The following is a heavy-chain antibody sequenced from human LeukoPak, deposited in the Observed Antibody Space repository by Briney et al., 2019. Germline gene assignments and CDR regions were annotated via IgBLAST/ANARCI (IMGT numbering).Heavy chain of an antibody. D-gene: IGHD6-6*01. CDR3: ARLSTAGGTPY. J-gene: IGHJ4*02. CDR2: ISHSGST. V-gene: IGHV4-59*08. Sequence: SETLSLTCTVSGGSISSYYWSWIRQPPGKALEWIGYISHSGSTNYNPSLKSRVTISVDTSKNQFSLKLSSVTAADTAVYYCARLSTAGGTPYWGQGTLVIVSS. CDR1: GGSISSYY.